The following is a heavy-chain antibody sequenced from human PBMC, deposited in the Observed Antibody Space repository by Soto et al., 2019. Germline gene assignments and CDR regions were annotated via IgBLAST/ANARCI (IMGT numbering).Heavy chain of an antibody. V-gene: IGHV3-23*01. D-gene: IGHD2-15*01. Sequence: EVLLLQSGGGLVQPGGSLRLSCAVSGFTFSTYAMSWVRQAPGKGLEWVSAISGSGGGTYYADSVKGRFTISRDTSKDTLYLQMNSLRADDTAVYYCARGGARSGFNYWGQGTLVTVSS. J-gene: IGHJ4*02. CDR1: GFTFSTYA. CDR2: ISGSGGGT. CDR3: ARGGARSGFNY.